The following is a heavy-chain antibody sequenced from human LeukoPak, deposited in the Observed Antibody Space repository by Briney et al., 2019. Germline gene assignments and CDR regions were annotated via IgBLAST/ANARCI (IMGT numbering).Heavy chain of an antibody. D-gene: IGHD6-13*01. CDR3: ARQRAAAGTFYYYYYGMGV. Sequence: SETLSLTCTVSGGSISSSSYYWGWLRDPPGKGLEWIGSIYYSGSNYYNPSLKSRVTISVDTSTNQFSLKLSSVTAADTAVYYCARQRAAAGTFYYYYYGMGVWGQGTTFTVSS. J-gene: IGHJ6*02. CDR2: IYYSGSN. CDR1: GGSISSSSYY. V-gene: IGHV4-39*01.